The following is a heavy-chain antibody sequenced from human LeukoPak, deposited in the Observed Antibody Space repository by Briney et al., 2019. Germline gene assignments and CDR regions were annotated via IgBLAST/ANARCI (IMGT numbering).Heavy chain of an antibody. D-gene: IGHD6-13*01. CDR2: ISYDGSNK. V-gene: IGHV3-30-3*01. Sequence: GGSLRLSCAASGFTFSSYAMHWVRQAPGKGLEWVAVISYDGSNKYYADSVKGRFTISGDNSKNTLYLQMNSLRAEDTAVYYCARWPDSSSPTDYWGQGTLVTVSS. CDR3: ARWPDSSSPTDY. J-gene: IGHJ4*02. CDR1: GFTFSSYA.